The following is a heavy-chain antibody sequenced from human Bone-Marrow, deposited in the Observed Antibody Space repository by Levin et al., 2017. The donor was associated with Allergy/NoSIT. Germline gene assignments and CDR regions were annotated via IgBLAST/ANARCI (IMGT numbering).Heavy chain of an antibody. D-gene: IGHD1-26*01. Sequence: SETLSLTCTVSGGSITNYYWSWIRQPPGKGLEWIGYIYYTGGTNYNPSLKSRVTISVDTSQNQFSLKLSSVTAADTAVYYCARDSGRSGHATRGQGTLVTVSS. J-gene: IGHJ4*02. V-gene: IGHV4-59*01. CDR2: IYYTGGT. CDR1: GGSITNYY. CDR3: ARDSGRSGHAT.